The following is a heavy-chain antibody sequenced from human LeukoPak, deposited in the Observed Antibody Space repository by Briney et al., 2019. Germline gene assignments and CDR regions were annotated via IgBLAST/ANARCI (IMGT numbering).Heavy chain of an antibody. CDR3: ATGTPHYYDSSGYFLSGFDY. CDR2: IIPIFGTA. D-gene: IGHD3-22*01. Sequence: ASVKVSCKASGGTFSSYAISWVRQAPGQGLEWMGGIIPIFGTANYAQKFRGRVTITADESTSTAYMELSSLRSEDTAVYYCATGTPHYYDSSGYFLSGFDYWGQGTLVTVSS. CDR1: GGTFSSYA. V-gene: IGHV1-69*13. J-gene: IGHJ4*02.